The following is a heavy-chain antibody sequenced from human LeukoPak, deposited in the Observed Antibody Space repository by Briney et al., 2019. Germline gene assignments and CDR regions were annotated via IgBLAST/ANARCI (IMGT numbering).Heavy chain of an antibody. J-gene: IGHJ4*02. Sequence: SETLSRTCTVSGGSISSYYWSWIRQPPGKGLEWIGYIYYSGSTNYNPSLKSRVTISVDTSKNQFSLKLSSVTAADTAVYYCARGDTAMPSFDYWGQGTLVTVSS. CDR1: GGSISSYY. CDR3: ARGDTAMPSFDY. D-gene: IGHD5-18*01. CDR2: IYYSGST. V-gene: IGHV4-59*01.